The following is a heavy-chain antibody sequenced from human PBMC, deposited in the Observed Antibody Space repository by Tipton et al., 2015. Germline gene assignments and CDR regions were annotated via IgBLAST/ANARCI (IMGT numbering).Heavy chain of an antibody. D-gene: IGHD5-24*01. J-gene: IGHJ4*02. CDR2: IYYDGSNK. Sequence: SLRLSCEASGFTFMSYGMHWVRQAPGKGLEWVAGIYYDGSNKYYADSVRGRFTISRDNSTNTLYLQMNSLRAEDTAVYFCATAPVEMSTILWSRGFDYWGQGTLVTVSS. CDR1: GFTFMSYG. CDR3: ATAPVEMSTILWSRGFDY. V-gene: IGHV3-33*03.